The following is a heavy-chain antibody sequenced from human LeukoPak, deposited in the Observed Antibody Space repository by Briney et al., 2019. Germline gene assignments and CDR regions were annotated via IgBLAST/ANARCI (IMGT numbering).Heavy chain of an antibody. V-gene: IGHV3-48*03. Sequence: GGSLRLSCAASGFTFSSYEMNWVRQAPGKGLEWVSYISSSGSTIYYADSVKGRFTISRDNAKNTLYLQMNSLTSEDSAAYYCARGPAANSGNYYAGDYWGQGTLVTVSS. CDR2: ISSSGSTI. J-gene: IGHJ4*02. D-gene: IGHD1-26*01. CDR1: GFTFSSYE. CDR3: ARGPAANSGNYYAGDY.